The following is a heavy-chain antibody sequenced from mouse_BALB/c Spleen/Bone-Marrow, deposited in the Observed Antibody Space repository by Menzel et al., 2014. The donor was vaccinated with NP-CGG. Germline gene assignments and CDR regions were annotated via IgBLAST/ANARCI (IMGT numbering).Heavy chain of an antibody. CDR3: ASYRYGWYFDV. Sequence: EVQLQESGAELVKPGASVKLSCTATGFNIKDTYLHWVKQRPEQGLDWIGRIDPAIFTKYDPKFQGKATITADTSSNTAYLHLSSLTSEDTAVYYCASYRYGWYFDVWGAGTTVTVSS. CDR1: GFNIKDTY. D-gene: IGHD2-14*01. V-gene: IGHV14-3*02. J-gene: IGHJ1*01. CDR2: IDPAIFT.